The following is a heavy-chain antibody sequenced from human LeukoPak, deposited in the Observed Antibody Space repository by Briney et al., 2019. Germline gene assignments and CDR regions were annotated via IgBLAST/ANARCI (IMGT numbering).Heavy chain of an antibody. D-gene: IGHD2-21*01. CDR2: IIPIFGTA. J-gene: IGHJ6*03. CDR1: GGTFSSYA. V-gene: IGHV1-69*13. Sequence: ASVKVSCKASGGTFSSYAVSWVRQAPGQGLEWMGGIIPIFGTANYAQKFQGRVTITADESTSTAYMELSSLRSEDTAVYYCARAHYPIGLGYYYYMDVWGKGTTVTVSS. CDR3: ARAHYPIGLGYYYYMDV.